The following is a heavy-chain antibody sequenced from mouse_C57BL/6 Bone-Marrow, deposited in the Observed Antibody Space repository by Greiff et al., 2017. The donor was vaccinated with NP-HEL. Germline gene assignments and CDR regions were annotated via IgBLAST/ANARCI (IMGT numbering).Heavy chain of an antibody. CDR3: ADGYWGYFDY. CDR1: GYSITSGYY. V-gene: IGHV3-6*01. Sequence: ESGPGLVKPSQSLSLTCSVTGYSITSGYYWNWIRQFPGNKLEWMGYISYDGSNNYNPSLKNRISITRDTSKNQFFLKLNSVTTEDTATYYCADGYWGYFDYWGQGTTLTVSS. J-gene: IGHJ2*01. CDR2: ISYDGSN. D-gene: IGHD2-3*01.